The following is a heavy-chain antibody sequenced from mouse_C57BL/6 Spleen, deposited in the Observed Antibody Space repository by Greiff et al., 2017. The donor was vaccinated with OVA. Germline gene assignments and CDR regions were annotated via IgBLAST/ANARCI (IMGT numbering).Heavy chain of an antibody. CDR3: ARSIYGSDAMDY. V-gene: IGHV1-52*01. CDR2: IDPSDSET. D-gene: IGHD1-1*01. Sequence: QVQLQQPGAELVRPGSSVKLSCKASGYTFTSYWMHWVKQRPIQGLEWIGNIDPSDSETHYNQKFKDKATLTVDKSSSTAYMQLSSLTSEDSAVYYCARSIYGSDAMDYWGQGTSVTVSS. CDR1: GYTFTSYW. J-gene: IGHJ4*01.